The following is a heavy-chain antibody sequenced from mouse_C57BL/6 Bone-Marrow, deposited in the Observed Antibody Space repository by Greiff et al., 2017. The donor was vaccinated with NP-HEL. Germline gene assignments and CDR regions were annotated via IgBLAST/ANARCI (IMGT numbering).Heavy chain of an antibody. Sequence: EVKLQQSGPELVKPGASVKISCKASGYSFTGYYMNWVKQSPEKSLEWIGEINPSTGGTTYNQKFKAKATLTGDKSSSTAYMQLKSLTSEDSAVYYCARGGYYGNYVWFAYWGQGTLVTVSA. J-gene: IGHJ3*01. CDR1: GYSFTGYY. CDR2: INPSTGGT. V-gene: IGHV1-42*01. CDR3: ARGGYYGNYVWFAY. D-gene: IGHD2-1*01.